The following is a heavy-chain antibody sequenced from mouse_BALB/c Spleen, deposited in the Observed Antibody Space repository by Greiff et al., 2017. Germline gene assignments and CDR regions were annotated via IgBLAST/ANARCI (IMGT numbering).Heavy chain of an antibody. CDR1: GYTFTSYW. CDR3: TRPKIDGNYGGYAMDY. Sequence: DVQLQESGTVLARPGASVKMSCKASGYTFTSYWMHWVKQRPGQGLEWIGAIYPGNSDTSYNQKFKGKAKLTAVTSTSTAYMELSSLTNEDSAVYYCTRPKIDGNYGGYAMDYWGQGTSVTVSS. V-gene: IGHV1-5*01. CDR2: IYPGNSDT. D-gene: IGHD2-1*01. J-gene: IGHJ4*01.